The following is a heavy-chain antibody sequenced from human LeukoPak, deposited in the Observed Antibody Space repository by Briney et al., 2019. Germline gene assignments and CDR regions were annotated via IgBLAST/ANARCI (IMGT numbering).Heavy chain of an antibody. CDR3: ARADYYDSSGYSW. CDR2: ISAYNGNT. J-gene: IGHJ4*02. Sequence: ASVKVSCKASGYTFTSYGISWVRQAPGQGLEWMGWISAYNGNTNYAQKLQGRVTMTTDTSTSTAHMELRSLRSDDTAVYYCARADYYDSSGYSWWGQGTLVTVSS. V-gene: IGHV1-18*01. CDR1: GYTFTSYG. D-gene: IGHD3-22*01.